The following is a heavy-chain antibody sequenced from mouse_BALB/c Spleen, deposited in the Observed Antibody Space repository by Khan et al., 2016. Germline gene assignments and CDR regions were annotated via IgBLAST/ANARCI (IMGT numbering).Heavy chain of an antibody. D-gene: IGHD1-2*01. CDR2: IRYSGST. CDR1: GYSITSDYA. J-gene: IGHJ1*01. Sequence: EVQLQESGPGLVKPSQSLSLTCTVTGYSITSDYAWNWIRQFPGNKLEWMGYIRYSGSTTYNPSLKCRISITRETSKNTFFLQLYSVTTEDTATYYCTRSPTATRYFDVWGAGTTVTVSS. V-gene: IGHV3-2*02. CDR3: TRSPTATRYFDV.